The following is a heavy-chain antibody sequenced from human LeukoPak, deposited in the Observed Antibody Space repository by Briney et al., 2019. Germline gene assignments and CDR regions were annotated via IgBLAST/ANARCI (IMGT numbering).Heavy chain of an antibody. CDR3: ARAPRMVYFDY. V-gene: IGHV3-53*01. J-gene: IGHJ4*02. Sequence: GGSLRLSCAASGFTVSGNYMTWVRQAPGKGLEWVSVLYSGGSTYYADSVKGRFTISRDNSKNTLYLQMNSLRAEDTAVYYCARAPRMVYFDYWGQGTLVTVSS. D-gene: IGHD2-15*01. CDR1: GFTVSGNY. CDR2: LYSGGST.